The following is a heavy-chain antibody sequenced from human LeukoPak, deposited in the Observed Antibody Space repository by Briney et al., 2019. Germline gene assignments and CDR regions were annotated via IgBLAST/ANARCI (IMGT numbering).Heavy chain of an antibody. Sequence: ASVKVSCNASGYTFTDFGCIWVRQAPGQGLEWMGWVSTYNGDTDYAKKFQDRVTMTTESSTQTTFMRLRNLRSDDTAVYYCAREESMALYFLYWGQGTLVSVSS. J-gene: IGHJ1*01. D-gene: IGHD2-8*01. CDR1: GYTFTDFG. V-gene: IGHV1-18*01. CDR3: AREESMALYFLY. CDR2: VSTYNGDT.